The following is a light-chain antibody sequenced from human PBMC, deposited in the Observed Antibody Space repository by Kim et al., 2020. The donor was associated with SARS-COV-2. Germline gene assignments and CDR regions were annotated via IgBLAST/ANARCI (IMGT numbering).Light chain of an antibody. CDR1: QSVSSSY. Sequence: EIVLTQSPGTLSLSPGERATLSCRASQSVSSSYLAWYQQKPGQAPRLLIYGASSRATGIPDRFSGSGSGTDFTLTISRLEPEDFAVYYCQHRDTCGQGTKLEI. V-gene: IGKV3-20*01. CDR3: QHRDT. CDR2: GAS. J-gene: IGKJ2*01.